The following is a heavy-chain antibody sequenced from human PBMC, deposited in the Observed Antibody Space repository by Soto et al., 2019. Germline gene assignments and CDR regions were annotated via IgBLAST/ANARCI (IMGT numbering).Heavy chain of an antibody. Sequence: GGSLRLSCAGSGFTFSNAWMNWVRQAPGKGLEWVGRIRSKTDGGTTDYAAPVKGRFTISRDDSKNTLYLQMNSLKTEDTAVYSCTTIPFDFCSGACYGLVYWGLGTLVTVSS. CDR1: GFTFSNAW. D-gene: IGHD2-21*02. CDR2: IRSKTDGGTT. CDR3: TTIPFDFCSGACYGLVY. V-gene: IGHV3-15*07. J-gene: IGHJ4*02.